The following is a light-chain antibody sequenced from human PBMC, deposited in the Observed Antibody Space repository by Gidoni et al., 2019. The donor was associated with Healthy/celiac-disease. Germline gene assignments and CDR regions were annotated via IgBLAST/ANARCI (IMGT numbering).Light chain of an antibody. CDR1: QGISRY. V-gene: IGKV1-8*01. CDR2: ASS. J-gene: IGKJ1*01. Sequence: AIRMTQSPSSFSASTGDRVTITCLASQGISRYLAWYQQKPGKAPKLMIYASSTLQSGVPSRFSGSGSGTDFTLTTSCLQSEDFATYYCQQYYSYPRGTFGQGTKVEIK. CDR3: QQYYSYPRGT.